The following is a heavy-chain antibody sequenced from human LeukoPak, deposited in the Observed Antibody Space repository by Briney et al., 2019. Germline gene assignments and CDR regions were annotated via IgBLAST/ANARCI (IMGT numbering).Heavy chain of an antibody. J-gene: IGHJ4*02. CDR1: GGTFSSYA. D-gene: IGHD1-26*01. CDR2: IIPMFGTA. CDR3: ARAGGGSYSDYFDY. V-gene: IGHV1-69*06. Sequence: SVKVSCKASGGTFSSYAIRWVRQAPGQGLEWMGGIIPMFGTANYAQKFQGRVTITADKSTSTAYMELSSLRSEDTAVYYCARAGGGSYSDYFDYWGQGTLLTVSS.